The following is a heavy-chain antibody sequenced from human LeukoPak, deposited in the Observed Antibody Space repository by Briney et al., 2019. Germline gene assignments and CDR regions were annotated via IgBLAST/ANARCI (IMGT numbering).Heavy chain of an antibody. Sequence: SQTFSLTCAISGDSVSSNSVTWNWIRQSPSRGLEWLGRTYYRSTWYNDYAVSVRGRVTVNPDTSKNQFSLHLNSVTPEDTAVYYCARRLTQYDCFDPWGQGILVTVSS. CDR3: ARRLTQYDCFDP. CDR1: GDSVSSNSVT. V-gene: IGHV6-1*01. D-gene: IGHD2-2*01. CDR2: TYYRSTWYN. J-gene: IGHJ5*02.